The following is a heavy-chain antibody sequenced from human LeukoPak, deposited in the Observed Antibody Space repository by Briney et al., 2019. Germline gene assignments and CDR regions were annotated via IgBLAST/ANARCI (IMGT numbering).Heavy chain of an antibody. CDR1: GFTFSSYG. CDR3: ATYRQVLLPFES. Sequence: AGGSLRLSCAASGFTFSSYGMHWVRQAPGKGLEWVAFIRYDGSNKYYADSVKGRFTISRDNSKNTLSLQMNSLRAEDTAIYYCATYRQVLLPFESWGQGTLVTVSS. J-gene: IGHJ4*02. CDR2: IRYDGSNK. V-gene: IGHV3-30*02. D-gene: IGHD2-8*02.